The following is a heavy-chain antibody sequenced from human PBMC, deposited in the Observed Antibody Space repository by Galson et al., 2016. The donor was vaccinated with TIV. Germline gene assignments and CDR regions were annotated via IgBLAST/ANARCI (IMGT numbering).Heavy chain of an antibody. D-gene: IGHD5-24*01. Sequence: PALVKPTQTLTLTCSFSGFSLTTSGVGVGWIRQPPRKALEWLGFIYWDDRKLYSPSLKNRLTITRDTSKNQVVLTMTNMDPVDTATYHCAHRGDGHNKIFDYWGQGTLVTVSS. J-gene: IGHJ4*02. V-gene: IGHV2-5*02. CDR3: AHRGDGHNKIFDY. CDR2: IYWDDRK. CDR1: GFSLTTSGVG.